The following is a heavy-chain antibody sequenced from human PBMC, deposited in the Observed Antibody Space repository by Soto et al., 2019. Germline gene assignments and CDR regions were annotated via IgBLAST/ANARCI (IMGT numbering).Heavy chain of an antibody. CDR2: ISYDGSNK. CDR1: GFPFSSYG. J-gene: IGHJ4*01. Sequence: PGGSLRLSCAASGFPFSSYGMHWVRQAPGKGLEWVAVISYDGSNKYYADSVKGRFTISRDNSKDTLYMQMNSLRGEDTAFYYCAKVRGSAAGTFGCFDYWGHGTLVTVSS. V-gene: IGHV3-30*18. CDR3: AKVRGSAAGTFGCFDY. D-gene: IGHD6-13*01.